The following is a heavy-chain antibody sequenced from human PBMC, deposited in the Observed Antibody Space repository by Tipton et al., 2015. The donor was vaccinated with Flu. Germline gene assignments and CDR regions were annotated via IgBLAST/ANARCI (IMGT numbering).Heavy chain of an antibody. CDR3: AKDSRYFDWLAPWTN. Sequence: SLRLSCAASGFTFSSYAMSWVRQAPGKGLEWVSAISGSGGSTYYADSVKGRFTISRDNSKNTLYLQMNSLRAEDTAVYYCAKDSRYFDWLAPWTNWGQGTLVPVSS. CDR2: ISGSGGST. V-gene: IGHV3-23*01. J-gene: IGHJ4*02. CDR1: GFTFSSYA. D-gene: IGHD3-9*01.